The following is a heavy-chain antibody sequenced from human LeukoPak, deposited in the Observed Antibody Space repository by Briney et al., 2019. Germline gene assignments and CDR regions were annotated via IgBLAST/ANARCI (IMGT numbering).Heavy chain of an antibody. D-gene: IGHD3-16*02. CDR3: ARHRAPYYDYVWGSYHQNWFDP. Sequence: PGESLKTSCKGSGYSFTSYWIGWVRQMPGKGLEWMGIIYPGDSDTRYSPSFQGQVTISADKSISTAYLQWSSLKASDTAMYYCARHRAPYYDYVWGSYHQNWFDPWGQGTLVTVSS. CDR2: IYPGDSDT. V-gene: IGHV5-51*01. CDR1: GYSFTSYW. J-gene: IGHJ5*02.